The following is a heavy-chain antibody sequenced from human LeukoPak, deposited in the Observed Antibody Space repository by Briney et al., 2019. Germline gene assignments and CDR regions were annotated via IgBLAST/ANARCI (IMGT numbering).Heavy chain of an antibody. CDR3: ARGTRTYAYYGLDV. V-gene: IGHV3-30-3*01. CDR1: GFTFRAYG. CDR2: ISYDEYEK. J-gene: IGHJ6*02. Sequence: GRSLRLSCEASGFTFRAYGMHWVRQAPGKRLEWVAVISYDEYEKDYADSAKGRFTTSRDNSKNTLCLQMNSLRVEDTAVYYCARGTRTYAYYGLDVWGPGTTVTVSS. D-gene: IGHD2-2*01.